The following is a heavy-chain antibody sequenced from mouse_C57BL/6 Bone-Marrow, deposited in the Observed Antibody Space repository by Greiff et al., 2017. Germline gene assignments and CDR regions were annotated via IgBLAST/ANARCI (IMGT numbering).Heavy chain of an antibody. CDR2: IDPSDSYT. Sequence: VQLQQPGAELVMPGASVKLSCKASGYTFTSYWMHWVKQRPGQGLEWIGEIDPSDSYTNYNQKFKGKSTLTVDKSSSTAYMQLSSLTSEDSAVYYCAIYGITFDYWGQGTTLTVSS. CDR1: GYTFTSYW. J-gene: IGHJ2*01. D-gene: IGHD1-1*01. V-gene: IGHV1-69*01. CDR3: AIYGITFDY.